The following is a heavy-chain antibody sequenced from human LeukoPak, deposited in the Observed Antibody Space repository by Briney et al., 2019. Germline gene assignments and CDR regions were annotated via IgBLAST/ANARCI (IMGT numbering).Heavy chain of an antibody. CDR1: GYTFTSYD. Sequence: GASVKVSCKASGYTFTSYDINWVRQATGQGLEWMGWMNPNSGNTGYAQKFQGRVTMTRNTSISTAYMELSSLRSEDTAVYYCARGGRYVLRFLEWLFPSYFDYWGQGTLVTVSS. CDR3: ARGGRYVLRFLEWLFPSYFDY. J-gene: IGHJ4*02. CDR2: MNPNSGNT. V-gene: IGHV1-8*01. D-gene: IGHD3-3*01.